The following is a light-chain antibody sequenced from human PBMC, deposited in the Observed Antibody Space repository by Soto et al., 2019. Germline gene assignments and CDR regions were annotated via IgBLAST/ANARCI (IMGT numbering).Light chain of an antibody. CDR2: GVS. CDR1: QPINRF. J-gene: IGKJ4*01. Sequence: IQLTQFPSSLSASIGDRVTISCRASQPINRFLTWYQQKPGKAPKLLVHGVSSLQSGIPSRFSGSGSGTEFTRTISSLQPEDFATYYCQQSYSNLVTFGEGTNVEF. V-gene: IGKV1-39*01. CDR3: QQSYSNLVT.